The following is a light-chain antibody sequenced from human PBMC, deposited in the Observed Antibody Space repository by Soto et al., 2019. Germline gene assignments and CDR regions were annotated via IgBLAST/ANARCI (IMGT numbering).Light chain of an antibody. CDR3: QQSHTTFT. J-gene: IGKJ3*01. V-gene: IGKV1-39*01. CDR1: QSISTY. CDR2: AAS. Sequence: IQMTQSPSSLSASVGDRVTITCRASQSISTYVNWYQVTPGKAPKLLIYAASNLQSGVPSRFSGSGSGTDFTLTISSLQLEDFATYYCQQSHTTFTFGPGTRVDIK.